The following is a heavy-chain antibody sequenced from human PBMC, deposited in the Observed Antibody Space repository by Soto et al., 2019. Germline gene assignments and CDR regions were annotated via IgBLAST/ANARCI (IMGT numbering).Heavy chain of an antibody. J-gene: IGHJ5*02. CDR1: GGFISTYF. Sequence: SETLSLTCTVSGGFISTYFWSWIRQVPGKGPEWIGYIFYNGATNYNPSLKSRVTMSVDTSKNQFSLKLNSVTAADTAVYYCARRPAQIRFLGLWFDPWGPGTQVTVPS. CDR3: ARRPAQIRFLGLWFDP. D-gene: IGHD3-3*01. CDR2: IFYNGAT. V-gene: IGHV4-59*01.